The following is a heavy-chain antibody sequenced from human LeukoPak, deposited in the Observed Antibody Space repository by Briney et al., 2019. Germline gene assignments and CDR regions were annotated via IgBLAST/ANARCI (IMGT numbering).Heavy chain of an antibody. CDR2: MNPNSGNT. CDR1: GYTLTSYD. J-gene: IGHJ6*02. Sequence: GASVKVSCKASGYTLTSYDINWVRRATGQGLEWMGWMNPNSGNTAYAQKFQGRVTMTRNTSITTAYMELSSLRSEDTAVYYCARGPLSTVSSASYNMDVWGQGTTVTVSS. V-gene: IGHV1-8*01. D-gene: IGHD2-2*01. CDR3: ARGPLSTVSSASYNMDV.